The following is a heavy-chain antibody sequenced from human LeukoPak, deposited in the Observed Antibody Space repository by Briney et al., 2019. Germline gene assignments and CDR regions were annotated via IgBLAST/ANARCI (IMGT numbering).Heavy chain of an antibody. J-gene: IGHJ5*02. V-gene: IGHV1-69*04. CDR1: GGTFSSYA. Sequence: SVKVSCKASGGTFSSYAISWVRQAPGQGLEWMGRIIPILGIANYAQKFQGRVTITADKSTSTAYMELSSLRSEDTAVYYCARVLSRYSGSYLNWFDPRGQGTLVTVSS. CDR2: IIPILGIA. D-gene: IGHD1-26*01. CDR3: ARVLSRYSGSYLNWFDP.